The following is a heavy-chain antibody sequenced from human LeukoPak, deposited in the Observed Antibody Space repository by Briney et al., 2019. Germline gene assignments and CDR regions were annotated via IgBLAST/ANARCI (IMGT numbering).Heavy chain of an antibody. CDR3: ARGGGVLLWFGVPDY. CDR2: THHSGGT. Sequence: SETLSLTCAVYGGSFGDDYWSWIRQPPGKGLEWIGETHHSGGTNYNPSLKSRVTISVDTSTNQYSLKLSSVTAADTAVYYCARGGGVLLWFGVPDYWGQGTLVTVSS. V-gene: IGHV4-34*01. J-gene: IGHJ4*02. D-gene: IGHD3-10*01. CDR1: GGSFGDDY.